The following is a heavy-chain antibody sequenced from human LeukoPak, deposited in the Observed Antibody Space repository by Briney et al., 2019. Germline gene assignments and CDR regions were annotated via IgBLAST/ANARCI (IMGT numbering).Heavy chain of an antibody. Sequence: TLYLTCTASGGSISSGDYYWSWIRQPPGKGLEWIGSISYRGTTYYNPSLQSRVAISVDTSKNQFSLKLSSVTAADTAVYYCVKTYGSGSPTYYFDYWGQGALVPVSS. V-gene: IGHV4-39*01. J-gene: IGHJ4*02. D-gene: IGHD3-10*01. CDR2: ISYRGTT. CDR3: VKTYGSGSPTYYFDY. CDR1: GGSISSGDYY.